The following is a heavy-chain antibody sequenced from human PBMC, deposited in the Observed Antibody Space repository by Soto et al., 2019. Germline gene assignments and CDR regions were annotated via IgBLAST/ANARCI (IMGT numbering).Heavy chain of an antibody. D-gene: IGHD1-26*01. V-gene: IGHV3-33*01. CDR1: GFTFSSYG. CDR2: IWYDGSNK. J-gene: IGHJ4*02. CDR3: ARDRGRVGAPDCSFVVY. Sequence: QVQLVESGGGVVQPGRSLRLSCAASGFTFSSYGMHWVRQAPGKGLEWVAVIWYDGSNKYYADSVKGRFTISRDNSKNTLYLQMNSLRAEDTAVYYCARDRGRVGAPDCSFVVYWGQGTLVTVSS.